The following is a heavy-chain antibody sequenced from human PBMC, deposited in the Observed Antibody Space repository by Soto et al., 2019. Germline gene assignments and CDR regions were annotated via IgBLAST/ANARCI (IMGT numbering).Heavy chain of an antibody. CDR2: IYSSGST. V-gene: IGHV4-39*01. CDR1: CGSISSSSYY. J-gene: IGHJ4*02. Sequence: QLQLQESGPRLVKPSETLSLTCTVSCGSISSSSYYWGWTRQPPGQGLEWIGGIYSSGSTYDTPSPKSRVTISVDKAKAQSALKLSYVTAADTAVYYWARRLYCYYYFDYRGQGTLVTVSS. D-gene: IGHD1-26*01. CDR3: ARRLYCYYYFDY.